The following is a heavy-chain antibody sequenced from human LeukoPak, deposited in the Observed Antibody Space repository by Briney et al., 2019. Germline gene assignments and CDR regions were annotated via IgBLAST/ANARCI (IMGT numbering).Heavy chain of an antibody. J-gene: IGHJ4*02. CDR1: GGSFSGYY. CDR2: INHSGST. CDR3: AIDGRHYGSGSYSDY. Sequence: SETLSLTCAVYGGSFSGYYWSWIRQPPGKGLEWMGEINHSGSTNYNPSPKSRVTISVDTSKNQFSLKLSSVTAADTAVYYCAIDGRHYGSGSYSDYWGQGTLVNVSS. V-gene: IGHV4-34*01. D-gene: IGHD3-10*01.